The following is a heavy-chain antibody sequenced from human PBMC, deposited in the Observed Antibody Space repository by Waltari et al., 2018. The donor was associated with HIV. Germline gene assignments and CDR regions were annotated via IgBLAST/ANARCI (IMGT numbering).Heavy chain of an antibody. Sequence: EVQLVESGGGLVQPGRSLRPSCAASGFTFDAYAMHWVRQAPGKGLEWVSGISWNSGSIGYADSVKGRFTISRDNAKNSLYLQMNSLRAEDTALYYCAKEGVVYYYYGMDVWGQGTTVTVSS. V-gene: IGHV3-9*01. CDR3: AKEGVVYYYYGMDV. CDR1: GFTFDAYA. CDR2: ISWNSGSI. D-gene: IGHD2-15*01. J-gene: IGHJ6*02.